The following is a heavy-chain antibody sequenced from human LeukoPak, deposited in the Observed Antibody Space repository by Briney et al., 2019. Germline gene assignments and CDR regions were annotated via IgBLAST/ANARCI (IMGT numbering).Heavy chain of an antibody. CDR1: GYTFTSYD. CDR2: MNPNSGNT. Sequence: AASVKVSCKASGYTFTSYDINWVRQATGQGLEWMGWMNPNSGNTGYAQKFQGRVTMTRNTSISTAYMELSSLRSEDTAVYYCASLIGHSSYPYYYYGMDVWGQGTTVTVSS. J-gene: IGHJ6*02. CDR3: ASLIGHSSYPYYYYGMDV. D-gene: IGHD6-13*01. V-gene: IGHV1-8*01.